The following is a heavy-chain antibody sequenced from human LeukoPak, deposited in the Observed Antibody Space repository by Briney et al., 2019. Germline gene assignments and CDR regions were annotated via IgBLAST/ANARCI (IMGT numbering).Heavy chain of an antibody. D-gene: IGHD5-18*01. J-gene: IGHJ4*02. Sequence: GGSLRLSCATSGFTVTSDYMSWVRQAPGKGLEWVSVIYSAGNTFYADSVKGRLTISRDNSKNTLYLQMNSLRAEDTAVYYCARDGAYSYGYAYYFEYWGQGTLVTVSS. V-gene: IGHV3-66*01. CDR2: IYSAGNT. CDR1: GFTVTSDY. CDR3: ARDGAYSYGYAYYFEY.